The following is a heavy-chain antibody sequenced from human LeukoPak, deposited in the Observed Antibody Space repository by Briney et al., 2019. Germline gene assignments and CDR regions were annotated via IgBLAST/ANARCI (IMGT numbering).Heavy chain of an antibody. CDR1: GGSISSYY. V-gene: IGHV4-59*08. J-gene: IGHJ4*02. Sequence: SETLSLTCTVSGGSISSYYWSWIRQPPGKGLEWVGYIYYSGSTNYNPSLKSRVTISVDTSKNQFSLKLSSVTAADTAVYYCARLVYGGSGSYYPDYWGQGTLVTVSS. CDR3: ARLVYGGSGSYYPDY. D-gene: IGHD3-10*01. CDR2: IYYSGST.